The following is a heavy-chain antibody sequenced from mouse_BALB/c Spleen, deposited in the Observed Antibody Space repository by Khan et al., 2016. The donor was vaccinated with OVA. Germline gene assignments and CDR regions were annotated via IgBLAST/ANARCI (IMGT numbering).Heavy chain of an antibody. Sequence: VQLQQSGPELMKPGASVKISCKASGYSFTSYYIHWVKQSHGKTLEWIGYIDPFNGGSTYNQKFNVKATLTVDKSSNTAYMHLSSLTSEYSAVYYCARHGSTSWFAYWGKETLVTVSA. V-gene: IGHV1-31*01. D-gene: IGHD1-1*01. CDR3: ARHGSTSWFAY. CDR1: GYSFTSYY. CDR2: IDPFNGGS. J-gene: IGHJ3*01.